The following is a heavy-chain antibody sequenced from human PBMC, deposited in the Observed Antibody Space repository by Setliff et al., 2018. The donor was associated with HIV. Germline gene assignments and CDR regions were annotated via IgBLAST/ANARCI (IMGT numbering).Heavy chain of an antibody. CDR3: ARDPRSGYDSDTAMVTVYYYYMDV. J-gene: IGHJ6*03. D-gene: IGHD5-18*01. CDR1: GYTFINFG. V-gene: IGHV1-18*04. CDR2: ISGYNGNT. Sequence: GASVKVSCKASGYTFINFGITWVRQAPGQGLEWVGYISGYNGNTKYAQNVQGRVTMTTDTSTSTAYMELRSLRYDVTAVYYCARDPRSGYDSDTAMVTVYYYYMDVWGKGTTVTVSS.